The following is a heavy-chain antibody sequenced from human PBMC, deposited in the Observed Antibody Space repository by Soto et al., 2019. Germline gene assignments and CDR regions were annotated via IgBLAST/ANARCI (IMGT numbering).Heavy chain of an antibody. Sequence: QVQLQESGPGLVKPSQTLSLTCTVSGGSISSGDYYWSWIRQPPGKRLEWIGYIYHSGSTYYNPSLKSRVTISVHTSKNQLSRKLSSVTAADTAVYYCARSRRMWDWFDPWGQGTLVTVSS. CDR1: GGSISSGDYY. J-gene: IGHJ5*02. V-gene: IGHV4-30-4*01. CDR2: IYHSGST. D-gene: IGHD1-26*01. CDR3: ARSRRMWDWFDP.